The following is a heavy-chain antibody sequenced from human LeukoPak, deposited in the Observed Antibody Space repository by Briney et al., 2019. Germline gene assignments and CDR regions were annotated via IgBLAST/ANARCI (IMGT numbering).Heavy chain of an antibody. CDR3: ARGFQPGYFSGGSCYPEYYFYMDV. CDR2: IIPIFGTA. D-gene: IGHD2-15*01. Sequence: SVKVSCKASGGTFSSYAISWVRQAPGQGLEWMGGIIPIFGTANYAQKFQGRVTITTDESTSTAYMELSSLRSDDTAVYYCARGFQPGYFSGGSCYPEYYFYMDVWGKGTTVTVS. CDR1: GGTFSSYA. V-gene: IGHV1-69*05. J-gene: IGHJ6*03.